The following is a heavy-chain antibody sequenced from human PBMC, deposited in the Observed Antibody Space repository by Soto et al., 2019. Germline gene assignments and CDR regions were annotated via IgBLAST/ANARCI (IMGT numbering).Heavy chain of an antibody. V-gene: IGHV3-33*01. CDR3: ARVLMVRGVILQLSGMDV. D-gene: IGHD3-10*01. Sequence: QVQLVESGGGVVQPGRSLRLSCAASGFTFSSYGMHWVRQAPGKGLEWVAVIWYDGSNKYYADSVKGRFTISRDNSKNTLYLQMNSLRAEDTAVYYCARVLMVRGVILQLSGMDVWGQGTTVTVSS. J-gene: IGHJ6*02. CDR1: GFTFSSYG. CDR2: IWYDGSNK.